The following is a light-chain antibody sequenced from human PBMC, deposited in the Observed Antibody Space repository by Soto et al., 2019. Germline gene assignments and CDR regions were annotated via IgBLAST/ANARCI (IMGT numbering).Light chain of an antibody. Sequence: DIQMTQSPSSLSASVGDRVTITCRASRNIDTYLNWYQQKPGKAPKLLIYSAFSLQSGVPSRFSGSGSGTDFTLTISSLEPEDFAVYYCQQRSNWPPITFGQGTRLEIK. CDR2: SAF. J-gene: IGKJ5*01. CDR3: QQRSNWPPIT. CDR1: RNIDTY. V-gene: IGKV1-39*01.